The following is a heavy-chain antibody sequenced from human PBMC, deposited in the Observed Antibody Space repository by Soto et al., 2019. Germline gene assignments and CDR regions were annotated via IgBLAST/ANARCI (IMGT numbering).Heavy chain of an antibody. V-gene: IGHV4-4*07. J-gene: IGHJ2*01. CDR2: IYPSGRA. Sequence: QVQLQESGPRLVTPSETLTLTCSLSGGSITNHYWGWIRQPPGKGLEFIGRIYPSGRAHYNPSHQSRVTMSVDTSKNQFSLKLNSVTAADKAIYYCARDYDVNTAVDYWYFDLWGRGTLVTVSS. CDR1: GGSITNHY. CDR3: ARDYDVNTAVDYWYFDL. D-gene: IGHD5-18*01.